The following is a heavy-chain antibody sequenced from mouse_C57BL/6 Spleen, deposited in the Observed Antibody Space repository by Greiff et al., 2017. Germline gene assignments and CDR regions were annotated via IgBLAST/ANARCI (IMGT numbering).Heavy chain of an antibody. CDR2: INPNNGGT. D-gene: IGHD1-1*01. CDR3: ASLTG. Sequence: EVQLQQSGPELVKPGASVKISCKASGYTFTDYHMNWVKQSHGKSLEWIGDINPNNGGTSYNQKFKGKDTLTVDKSSSTAYMELRSLTSEASAVYYCASLTGWGQGTLVTVSA. J-gene: IGHJ3*02. V-gene: IGHV1-26*01. CDR1: GYTFTDYH.